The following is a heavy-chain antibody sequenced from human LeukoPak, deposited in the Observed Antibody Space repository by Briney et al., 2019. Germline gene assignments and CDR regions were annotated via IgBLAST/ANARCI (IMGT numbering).Heavy chain of an antibody. D-gene: IGHD3-16*01. V-gene: IGHV4-39*01. CDR2: ISYSGST. CDR3: ARSFMINLWGSFYFDY. CDR1: GDSISSSRHS. J-gene: IGHJ4*02. Sequence: SETLSLTCTVSGDSISSSRHSWGWIRQPPGKGLEWIGSISYSGSTYYNPSLKTRVTMSVDTSENQFSLKLSSVTAADTAVYYCARSFMINLWGSFYFDYWGQGTLVTASS.